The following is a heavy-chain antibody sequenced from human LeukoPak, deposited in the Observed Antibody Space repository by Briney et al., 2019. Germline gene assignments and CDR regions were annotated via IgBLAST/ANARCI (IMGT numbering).Heavy chain of an antibody. J-gene: IGHJ3*02. CDR2: ISSSSSYI. D-gene: IGHD6-19*01. CDR1: GFTFSSYS. CDR3: ARDQGWYGDAFDI. Sequence: AGGSLRLSCAASGFTFSSYSMNWVRQAPGKGLEWVSSISSSSSYIYYADSVKGRFTISRDNAKNSLYLQMNSLRAEDTAVYYCARDQGWYGDAFDIWGQGTMVTVSS. V-gene: IGHV3-21*01.